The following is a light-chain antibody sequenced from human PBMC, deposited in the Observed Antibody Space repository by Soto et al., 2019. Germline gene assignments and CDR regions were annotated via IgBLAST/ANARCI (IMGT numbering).Light chain of an antibody. Sequence: EIVMTQSPATLSVSPGERATLSCRASQSVSSNLAWYQQKPGQAPRLIIYEASTRATDIPARFSGSGSGTEFTLTINSLQSEDFAVYYCQQYKSWPPETFGQGTKVEIK. CDR2: EAS. V-gene: IGKV3-15*01. CDR1: QSVSSN. J-gene: IGKJ1*01. CDR3: QQYKSWPPET.